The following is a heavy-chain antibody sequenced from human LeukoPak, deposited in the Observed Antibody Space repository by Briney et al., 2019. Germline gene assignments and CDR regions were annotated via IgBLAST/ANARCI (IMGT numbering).Heavy chain of an antibody. Sequence: PSETQTLMCSVSYGSINNYYGSWIRQPPGKGLEWIGYIYPSGRTTYTPSLKGRVTMSVDTSKNQHYLKLTSVTAADTAVYYCAGDYSSGRYRFDFWGRGSLVTVSS. CDR2: IYPSGRT. J-gene: IGHJ4*02. D-gene: IGHD3-10*01. CDR3: AGDYSSGRYRFDF. V-gene: IGHV4-59*13. CDR1: YGSINNYY.